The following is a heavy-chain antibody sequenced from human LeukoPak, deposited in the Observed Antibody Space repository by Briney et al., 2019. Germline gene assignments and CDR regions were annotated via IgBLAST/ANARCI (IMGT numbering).Heavy chain of an antibody. CDR3: TTFPRSGDFWCGYYLFDY. J-gene: IGHJ4*02. V-gene: IGHV3-15*01. CDR2: IKSKTDGGTT. CDR1: GFTFSHAW. D-gene: IGHD3-3*01. Sequence: GGSLRLSCAASGFTFSHAWMSWVRQAPGKGLEWVGRIKSKTDGGTTDYAAPVKGRFTISRDDSKNTLYLQMNSLKTEDTAVYYCTTFPRSGDFWCGYYLFDYWGQGTLVTVSS.